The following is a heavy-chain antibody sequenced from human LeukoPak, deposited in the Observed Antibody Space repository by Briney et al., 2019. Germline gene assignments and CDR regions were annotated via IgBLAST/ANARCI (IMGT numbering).Heavy chain of an antibody. V-gene: IGHV3-30-3*01. CDR3: ARDRRDIVVVPDQTLDY. J-gene: IGHJ4*02. CDR1: GFTFSSYA. D-gene: IGHD2-2*01. Sequence: GGSLRLSCAASGFTFSSYAMHWVRQAPGKGLEWVAVISYDGSNKYYADSVKGRFTISRDSSKNTLYLQMNSLRAEDTAVYYCARDRRDIVVVPDQTLDYWGQGTLVTVSS. CDR2: ISYDGSNK.